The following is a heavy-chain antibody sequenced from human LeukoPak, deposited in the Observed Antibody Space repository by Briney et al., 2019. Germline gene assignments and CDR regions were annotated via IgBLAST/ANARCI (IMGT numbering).Heavy chain of an antibody. CDR2: ISKSGTTV. V-gene: IGHV3-11*01. J-gene: IGHJ4*02. Sequence: PGGSLRLSCVTSGFTFSDYYMSWIRQAPGKGLEWVSYISKSGTTVYYADSVKGRFTISRDNVKNSLSLYMNSLRPEDTAFYLCARDGDDTYYFDSWGQGALVTVSS. CDR3: ARDGDDTYYFDS. CDR1: GFTFSDYY.